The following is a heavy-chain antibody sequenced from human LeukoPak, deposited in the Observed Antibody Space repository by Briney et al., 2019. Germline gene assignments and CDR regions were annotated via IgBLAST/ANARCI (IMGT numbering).Heavy chain of an antibody. D-gene: IGHD3-3*01. CDR1: GGTISSYY. V-gene: IGHV4-59*01. CDR3: ARAGRYYDFWSGYSAPTWFDP. Sequence: SETLSLSCTVSGGTISSYYWSWIRQPPGKGLEWIGYIYYSGSTNYNPSLKSRVTISVDTSKNQFSLKLSSVTAADTAVYYCARAGRYYDFWSGYSAPTWFDPWGQGTLVTVSS. CDR2: IYYSGST. J-gene: IGHJ5*02.